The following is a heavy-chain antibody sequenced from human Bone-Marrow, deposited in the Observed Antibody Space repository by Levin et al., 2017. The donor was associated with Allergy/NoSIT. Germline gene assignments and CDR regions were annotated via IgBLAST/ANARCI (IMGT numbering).Heavy chain of an antibody. CDR3: AREWCPNDVCSPFDY. CDR1: GFTFSRYA. CDR2: IWSDGTSK. J-gene: IGHJ4*02. D-gene: IGHD2-8*01. V-gene: IGHV3-33*01. Sequence: QAGGSLRLSCATSGFTFSRYAMEWVRQAPGKGLEWVAVIWSDGTSKYYTPSVKGRFTISRDNSKNTLYLQMNSLRAEDTAVYYCAREWCPNDVCSPFDYWGQGTLVTVSS.